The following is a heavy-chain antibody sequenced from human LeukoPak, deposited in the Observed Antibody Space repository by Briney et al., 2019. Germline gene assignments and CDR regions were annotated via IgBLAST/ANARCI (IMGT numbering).Heavy chain of an antibody. CDR2: VYYGGST. V-gene: IGHV4-59*08. J-gene: IGHJ6*02. CDR1: GGSVSSYF. Sequence: PSETLSLTCTVSGGSVSSYFWSWIRQPPGKGLEWIGYVYYGGSTNYNPSLKSRVTISVETSKTQFSLRLSSVTAADTAVYYCARHLGPGWHAMDVWGQGTTVTVSS. D-gene: IGHD2-15*01. CDR3: ARHLGPGWHAMDV.